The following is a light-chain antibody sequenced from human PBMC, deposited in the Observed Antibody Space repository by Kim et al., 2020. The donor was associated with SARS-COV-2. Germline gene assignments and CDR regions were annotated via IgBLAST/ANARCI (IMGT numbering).Light chain of an antibody. CDR1: SLRSYY. V-gene: IGLV3-19*01. Sequence: VALGQTVRITCQGESLRSYYATWYQQTPGQAPILVIYGKNNLPTGIPDRFSGSSSGNTASLTITGTQAGDEADYYCNSRDSNDNVVFGGGTQLTVL. CDR2: GKN. CDR3: NSRDSNDNVV. J-gene: IGLJ2*01.